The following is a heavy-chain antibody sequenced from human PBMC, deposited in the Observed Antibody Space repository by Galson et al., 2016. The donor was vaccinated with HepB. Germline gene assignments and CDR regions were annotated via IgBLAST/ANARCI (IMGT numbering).Heavy chain of an antibody. J-gene: IGHJ4*02. V-gene: IGHV1-18*01. CDR2: T. CDR3: ARARITVAGQNFDY. Sequence: TNYAEELQGRVTMTTDTSTDTVYMELRNLRSDDTAVYYCARARITVAGQNFDYWGQGTLVTVSS. D-gene: IGHD6-19*01.